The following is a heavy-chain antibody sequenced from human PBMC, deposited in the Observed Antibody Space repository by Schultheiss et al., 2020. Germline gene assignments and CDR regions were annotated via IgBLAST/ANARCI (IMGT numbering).Heavy chain of an antibody. Sequence: GGSLRLSCAASGFTFSAYYMSWVRQAPGKGPEWISYISESGDYASYAGAVKGRFTISRDNTKNSLYLQMNGLRAEDTAVYYCARDRWAVVPFDSWGPGTLVTVSS. CDR3: ARDRWAVVPFDS. V-gene: IGHV3-11*06. J-gene: IGHJ4*02. CDR2: ISESGDYA. D-gene: IGHD2-21*01. CDR1: GFTFSAYY.